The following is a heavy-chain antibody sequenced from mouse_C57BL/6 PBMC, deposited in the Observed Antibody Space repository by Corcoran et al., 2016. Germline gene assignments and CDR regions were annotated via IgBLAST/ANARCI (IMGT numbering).Heavy chain of an antibody. V-gene: IGHV14-3*01. D-gene: IGHD3-2*02. Sequence: EVQLQQSVAELVRPGASVKLSCTASGFNIKNTYMHWVKQRPEQGLEWIGRIDPANGNTKYAPKFQGKATITADTSSNTAYLQLSRLTSEDTAIYSGARERGGAQALAWFAYWGQGTLVTVSA. J-gene: IGHJ3*01. CDR2: IDPANGNT. CDR3: ARERGGAQALAWFAY. CDR1: GFNIKNTY.